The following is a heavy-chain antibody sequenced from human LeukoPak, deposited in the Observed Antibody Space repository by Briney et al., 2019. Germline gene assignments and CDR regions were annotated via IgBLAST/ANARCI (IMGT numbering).Heavy chain of an antibody. V-gene: IGHV1-2*02. CDR1: GYTFTGYY. J-gene: IGHJ4*02. D-gene: IGHD2-15*01. Sequence: ASVKVSCKASGYTFTGYYMHWVRQAPGQGLEWMGWINPNSGGTNYAQKFQGRVTMTRDTSISTAYMELSRLRSDDTAVYYCARDWVGYCRGGSCYGGEFDYWGQGTLVTVSS. CDR2: INPNSGGT. CDR3: ARDWVGYCRGGSCYGGEFDY.